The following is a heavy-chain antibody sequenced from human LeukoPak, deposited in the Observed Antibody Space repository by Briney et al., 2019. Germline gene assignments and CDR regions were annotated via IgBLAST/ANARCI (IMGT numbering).Heavy chain of an antibody. Sequence: GRSLRLSCAASGFTVSNNYMTWVRQAPGKGLEWGSVIHSGGNTYYADAVKGRFTISRDNSKNTLYLQMNSLRVEDTAIYYCARIPTGYGVNSGGYWGQGTLVTVSS. CDR1: GFTVSNNY. V-gene: IGHV3-53*01. CDR2: IHSGGNT. J-gene: IGHJ4*02. CDR3: ARIPTGYGVNSGGY. D-gene: IGHD4/OR15-4a*01.